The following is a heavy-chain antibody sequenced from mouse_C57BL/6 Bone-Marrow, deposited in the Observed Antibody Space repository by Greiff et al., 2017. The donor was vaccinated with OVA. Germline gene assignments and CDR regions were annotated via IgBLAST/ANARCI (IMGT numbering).Heavy chain of an antibody. D-gene: IGHD2-2*01. CDR2: INPSSGYT. Sequence: VQRVESGAELAKPGASVKLSCKASGYTFTSYWMHWVKQRPGQGLEWIGYINPSSGYTKYNQKFKDKATFTADKSSSTVYMQLSSLTYEDSAVYYCSRWGYDHAAWFAYWGQGTLVTVSA. CDR3: SRWGYDHAAWFAY. CDR1: GYTFTSYW. V-gene: IGHV1-7*01. J-gene: IGHJ3*01.